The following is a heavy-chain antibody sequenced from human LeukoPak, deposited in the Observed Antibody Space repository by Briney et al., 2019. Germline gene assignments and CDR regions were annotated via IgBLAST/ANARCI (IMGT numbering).Heavy chain of an antibody. CDR1: GASISSGDYL. J-gene: IGHJ3*02. V-gene: IGHV4-30-4*01. CDR2: IYYSGST. Sequence: SQTLSLTCTVSGASISSGDYLWSWIRQPPGMGLEWIGNIYYSGSTNYNASLKSRVTISIDTSKNQFSLKLSSVAAADTAVYYCAIRYSSSWYSDAFDIWGQGTMVTVSS. D-gene: IGHD6-13*01. CDR3: AIRYSSSWYSDAFDI.